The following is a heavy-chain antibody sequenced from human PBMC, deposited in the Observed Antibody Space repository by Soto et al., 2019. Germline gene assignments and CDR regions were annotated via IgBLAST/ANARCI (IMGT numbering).Heavy chain of an antibody. V-gene: IGHV4-59*01. CDR3: ARYRAGSFYFDY. J-gene: IGHJ4*02. D-gene: IGHD1-26*01. CDR1: GGSISSYY. CDR2: IYYSGST. Sequence: QVQLQESGPGLVKPSETLSLACTVYGGSISSYYWSWIRQPPGKGLEWIGYIYYSGSTNYNPSLKSRVTISVDTSKNQFSLKLSSVTAADTAVYYCARYRAGSFYFDYWGQGTLVTVSP.